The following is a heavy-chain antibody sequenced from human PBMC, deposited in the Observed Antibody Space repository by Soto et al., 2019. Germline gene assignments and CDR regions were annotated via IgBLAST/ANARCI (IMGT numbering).Heavy chain of an antibody. Sequence: ASVKVSCKASGYTFTSYAMHWVRQAPGQRLEWMGWINAGNGNTKYSQKFQGRVTITRDTSASTAYMELSSLRSEDTAVYYCARSSLSGEMDTSWGQGTRVTVAS. V-gene: IGHV1-3*01. CDR1: GYTFTSYA. CDR3: ARSSLSGEMDTS. CDR2: INAGNGNT. D-gene: IGHD5-18*01. J-gene: IGHJ4*02.